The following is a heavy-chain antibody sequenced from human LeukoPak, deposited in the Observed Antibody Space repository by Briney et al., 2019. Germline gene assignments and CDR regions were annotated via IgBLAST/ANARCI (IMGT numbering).Heavy chain of an antibody. V-gene: IGHV4-4*07. D-gene: IGHD4-17*01. CDR3: TRDTGTTGEVKFDP. Sequence: SSETLSLTCTVSGNSFGDYYWSWIRQPAGEGLEWIGRIYTSGSTTYNPSLKSRVTMSVDTSKSQFSLNLMSVTAADTAVYYCTRDTGTTGEVKFDPWGQGTLVTVSS. CDR2: IYTSGST. J-gene: IGHJ5*02. CDR1: GNSFGDYY.